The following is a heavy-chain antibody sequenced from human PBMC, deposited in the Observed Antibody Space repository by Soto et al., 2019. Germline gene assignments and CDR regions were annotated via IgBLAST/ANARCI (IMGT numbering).Heavy chain of an antibody. CDR1: GGSRNYNA. J-gene: IGHJ6*02. Sequence: QVQLVQSGADVKKPGSSVKVSCKASGGSRNYNAFSWVRQAPGQGLEWMGGIVTVFGTANHAQKFQGRVTITADESTSSVYMELSSLTSEDTAVYYCARSGAYSSNQFGLDVWGQGTTVTVSS. D-gene: IGHD6-13*01. CDR3: ARSGAYSSNQFGLDV. V-gene: IGHV1-69*01. CDR2: IVTVFGTA.